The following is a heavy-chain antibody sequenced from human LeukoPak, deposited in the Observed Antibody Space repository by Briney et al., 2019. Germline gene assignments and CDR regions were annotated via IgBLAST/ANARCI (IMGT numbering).Heavy chain of an antibody. CDR1: GFTFSSYS. CDR3: ARARGTSIAVAVFDY. D-gene: IGHD6-19*01. J-gene: IGHJ4*02. V-gene: IGHV3-48*04. Sequence: HTGGSLRLSCAASGFTFSSYSMNWVRQAPGKGLEWVSYISSSSSTIYYADSVKGRFTISRDNAKNSLYLQMNSLRAEDTAVYYCARARGTSIAVAVFDYWGQGTLVTVSS. CDR2: ISSSSSTI.